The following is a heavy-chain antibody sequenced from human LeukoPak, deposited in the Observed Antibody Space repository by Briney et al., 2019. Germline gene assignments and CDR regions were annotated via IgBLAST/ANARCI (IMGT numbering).Heavy chain of an antibody. CDR3: ARVGRDSKYGYFDF. CDR2: IKQDESEK. CDR1: GFTFSTYW. J-gene: IGHJ4*02. V-gene: IGHV3-7*01. Sequence: PGGSLSLSCAASGFTFSTYWMSWARQAPGKGLEWVANIKQDESEKYYMDSVKGRFTISRDNAKNSLSLQMSSLRADGTAVYYCARVGRDSKYGYFDFWGQGTLVTV. D-gene: IGHD4-11*01.